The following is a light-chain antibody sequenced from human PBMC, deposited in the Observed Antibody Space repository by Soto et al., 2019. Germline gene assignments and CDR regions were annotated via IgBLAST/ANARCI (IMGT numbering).Light chain of an antibody. CDR2: AAS. V-gene: IGKV3-15*01. CDR3: QQYNHLES. CDR1: QSVTLD. J-gene: IGKJ4*01. Sequence: EIVMTQSPATLSVSPGGSATLSCRASQSVTLDLAWYQQRPGQAPRLLIYAASTRATGVPARFSGSGSGTEFTLTISSLESEYFAVYYCQQYNHLESFGGGTKVEIK.